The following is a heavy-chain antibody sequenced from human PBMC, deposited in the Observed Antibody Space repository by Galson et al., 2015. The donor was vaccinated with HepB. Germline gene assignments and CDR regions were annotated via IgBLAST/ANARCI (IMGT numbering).Heavy chain of an antibody. V-gene: IGHV3-30-3*01. CDR2: ISYDGSNK. CDR3: ASTYYDYVWGSYLLDY. J-gene: IGHJ4*02. D-gene: IGHD3-16*02. Sequence: SLRLSCAASGFTFRSYAMHWVRQAPGKGLEWVAVISYDGSNKYYADSVKGRFTISRDNSKNTLYLQMNSLRAEDTAVYYCASTYYDYVWGSYLLDYWGQGTLITVSS. CDR1: GFTFRSYA.